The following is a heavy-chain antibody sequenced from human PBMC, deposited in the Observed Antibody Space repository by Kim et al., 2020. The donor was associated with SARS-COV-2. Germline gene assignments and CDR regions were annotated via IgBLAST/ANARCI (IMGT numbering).Heavy chain of an antibody. Sequence: SVKVSCKASGGTFSTYAIDWVRQAPGQGLEWMGGIIPIFGTANYAQNFQGRVTITADESTSTMELSSLRSEDTAVYYCASASTPHYYDLMGDGFDIWGQGTMVTVSS. D-gene: IGHD3-22*01. CDR2: IIPIFGTA. CDR1: GGTFSTYA. J-gene: IGHJ3*02. V-gene: IGHV1-69*13. CDR3: ASASTPHYYDLMGDGFDI.